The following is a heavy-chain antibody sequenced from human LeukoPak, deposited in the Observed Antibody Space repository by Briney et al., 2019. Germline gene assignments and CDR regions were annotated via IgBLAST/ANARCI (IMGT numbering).Heavy chain of an antibody. CDR2: ISYDGSNK. D-gene: IGHD6-19*01. CDR1: GFTFSSYA. Sequence: GGSLRLSCAASGFTFSSYAMHWVRQAPGKGLEWVAVISYDGSNKYYADSVKGRFTISRDISKNTLYLQMNSLRAEDTAVYYCARDRGVAGPSFDYWGQGTLVTVSS. CDR3: ARDRGVAGPSFDY. V-gene: IGHV3-30*04. J-gene: IGHJ4*02.